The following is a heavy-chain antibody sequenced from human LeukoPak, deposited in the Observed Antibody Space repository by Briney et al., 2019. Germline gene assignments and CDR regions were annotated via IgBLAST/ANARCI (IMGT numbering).Heavy chain of an antibody. V-gene: IGHV4-30-2*01. CDR1: GGSISSGDYY. D-gene: IGHD2-15*01. J-gene: IGHJ3*02. CDR3: ARYCSGGSCYLAAFDI. Sequence: PSQTLSLTCTVSGGSISSGDYYWSWIRQPPGKGLEWIGYIYHSGSTYYNPSLKSRVTISVDRSKNQFSLKLSSVTAADTAVYYCARYCSGGSCYLAAFDIWGQGTMVTVSS. CDR2: IYHSGST.